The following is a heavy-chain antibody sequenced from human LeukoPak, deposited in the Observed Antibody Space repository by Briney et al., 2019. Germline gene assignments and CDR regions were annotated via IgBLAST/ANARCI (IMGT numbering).Heavy chain of an antibody. CDR3: AKKDCSSTSCPKFIDY. V-gene: IGHV3-23*01. CDR2: ISGSGGST. Sequence: GGPLRLSCAASGFTFSSYGMSWVRQAPGKGLEWVSAISGSGGSTYYADSVKGRFTISRDNSKNTLYLQMNSLRAEDTAVYYCAKKDCSSTSCPKFIDYWGQGTLVTVSS. CDR1: GFTFSSYG. J-gene: IGHJ4*02. D-gene: IGHD2-2*01.